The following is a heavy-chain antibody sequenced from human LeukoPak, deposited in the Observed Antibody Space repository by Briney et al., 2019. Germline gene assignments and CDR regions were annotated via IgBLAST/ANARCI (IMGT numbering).Heavy chain of an antibody. CDR2: ISVRGEST. CDR1: VFTFNSYA. Sequence: GGTLRLSCASSVFTFNSYAMSGVRQAPRKGLEWGSAISVRGESTYYADSAKGRYTISRDNSKNTLYLQMNSLRAEDTAVYYCAAAGTGDYWGQGTLVTVSS. V-gene: IGHV3-23*01. D-gene: IGHD6-13*01. CDR3: AAAGTGDY. J-gene: IGHJ4*02.